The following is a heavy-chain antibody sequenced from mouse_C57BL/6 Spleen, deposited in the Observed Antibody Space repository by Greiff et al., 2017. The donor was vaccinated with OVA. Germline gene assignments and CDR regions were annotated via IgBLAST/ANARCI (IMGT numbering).Heavy chain of an antibody. D-gene: IGHD1-1*01. J-gene: IGHJ2*01. CDR3: ANCDGSRGFDY. V-gene: IGHV1-82*01. CDR1: GYAFSSSW. CDR2: IYPGDGDT. Sequence: VQLQQSGPELVKPGASVKISCKASGYAFSSSWMNWVKQRPGKGLEWIGRIYPGDGDTNYNGKFKGKATMTADKSSSTAYMQLSSLTSEDSAVYFCANCDGSRGFDYWGQGTTLTVSS.